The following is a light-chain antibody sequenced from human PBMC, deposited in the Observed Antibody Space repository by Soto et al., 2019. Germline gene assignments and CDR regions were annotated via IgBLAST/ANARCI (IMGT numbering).Light chain of an antibody. CDR2: EVT. J-gene: IGLJ1*01. CDR1: SSNIGAGYD. CDR3: SSYTNINTRACV. Sequence: QSVLTQAPSVPGAPGQRVTISCTGTSSNIGAGYDVHWYQQFPGTAPKLIIYEVTDRPSGVSNRFSGSKSGNTASLTISGLQAEDEAEYYCSSYTNINTRACVFGTGTKVTVL. V-gene: IGLV1-40*01.